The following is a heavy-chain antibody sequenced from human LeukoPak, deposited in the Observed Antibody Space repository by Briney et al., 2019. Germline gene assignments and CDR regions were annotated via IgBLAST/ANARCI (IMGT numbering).Heavy chain of an antibody. J-gene: IGHJ5*02. CDR1: GLPFSRNA. D-gene: IGHD4-17*01. V-gene: IGHV3-23*01. CDR3: AKDLGTTVTTGWFDP. Sequence: GGSRSLSCAASGLPFSRNAMPWVRRAQGKGLKWASSISASGGTTYYADSVKGRFTISRDNSKKTLYLQMNSLRAEDTAVYYCAKDLGTTVTTGWFDPWGQGTLVTVSS. CDR2: ISASGGTT.